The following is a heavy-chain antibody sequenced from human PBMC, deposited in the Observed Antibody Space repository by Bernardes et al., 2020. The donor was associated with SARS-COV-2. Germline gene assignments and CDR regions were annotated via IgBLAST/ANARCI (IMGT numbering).Heavy chain of an antibody. D-gene: IGHD3-3*01. CDR3: ARAYDFWRFYYYYMDV. CDR2: IKQDGSEK. V-gene: IGHV3-7*05. CDR1: GFTFSSYW. J-gene: IGHJ6*03. Sequence: GGSLRLSCAASGFTFSSYWMSWVRQAPGKGLEWVANIKQDGSEKYYVDSVKGRFTISRDNAKNSLYLQMNSLRAEDTAVYYCARAYDFWRFYYYYMDVWGKGTTLTGSS.